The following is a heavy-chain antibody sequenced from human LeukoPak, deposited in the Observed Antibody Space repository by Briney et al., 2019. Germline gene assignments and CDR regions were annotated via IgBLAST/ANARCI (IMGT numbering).Heavy chain of an antibody. CDR2: IYQSGST. CDR3: ARELGHGDPRTSYFDY. CDR1: GASISSSNW. J-gene: IGHJ4*02. V-gene: IGHV4-4*02. Sequence: SETLSLTCAVSGASISSSNWWNWVRRPPGKGRGGIGEIYQSGSTNYNPSLKSRVTISVDKSKNYFSLELRSVTAADTAVYYCARELGHGDPRTSYFDYWGQGTLVTVSS. D-gene: IGHD4-17*01.